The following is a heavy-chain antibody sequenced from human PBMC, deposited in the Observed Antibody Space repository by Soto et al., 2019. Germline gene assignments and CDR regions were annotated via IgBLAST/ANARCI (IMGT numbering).Heavy chain of an antibody. CDR2: ISGYNGDT. J-gene: IGHJ4*02. CDR3: ATSLIALPTARRDF. CDR1: GYSFAVYG. V-gene: IGHV1-18*01. D-gene: IGHD1-26*01. Sequence: QVQLVQSGAEVKRPGASVKVSCKASGYSFAVYGMNWVRQAPGQGLQWMGWISGYNGDTKYAKKFQGIVTMTTDASTATVQLELSNLTSDDTAVYYCATSLIALPTARRDFWGLGTLVTVAS.